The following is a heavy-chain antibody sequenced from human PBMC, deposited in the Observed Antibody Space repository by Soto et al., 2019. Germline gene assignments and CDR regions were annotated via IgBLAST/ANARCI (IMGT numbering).Heavy chain of an antibody. Sequence: GGSLRLSCAASGFTFSNYWMTWVRQAPGKGLEWVANIRQDGNEKYYVDSVKGRFTISRDNAKNSLYLQMNGLRGDDTAVYYCAREWGDGSSWVKWFDPWGQGTLVTVSS. CDR1: GFTFSNYW. D-gene: IGHD6-13*01. V-gene: IGHV3-7*03. CDR3: AREWGDGSSWVKWFDP. CDR2: IRQDGNEK. J-gene: IGHJ5*02.